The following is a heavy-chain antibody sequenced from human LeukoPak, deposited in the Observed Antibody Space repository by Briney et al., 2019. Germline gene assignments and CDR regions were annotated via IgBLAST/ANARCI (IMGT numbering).Heavy chain of an antibody. D-gene: IGHD2-2*01. CDR3: ARDARYCTSTSCYSYNYGMDV. CDR2: ISYDYDGRDK. CDR1: GFTFSAYA. J-gene: IGHJ6*04. Sequence: PGRSLRLSCAASGFTFSAYAMHWVRQAPGKGLEWVAVISYDYDGRDKYYADYVEGRFTISRDNSMNTLYLQMSSLRTEDTALYYCARDARYCTSTSCYSYNYGMDVWGKGTTVTVSS. V-gene: IGHV3-30*04.